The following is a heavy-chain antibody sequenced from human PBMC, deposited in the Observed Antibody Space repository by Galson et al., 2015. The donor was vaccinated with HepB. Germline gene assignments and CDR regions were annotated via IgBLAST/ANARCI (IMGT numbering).Heavy chain of an antibody. Sequence: SLRLSCAASGFIFDDYAMHWVRQAPGKGLEWVSGISWNSVSIGYADSVKGRFTISRDNAKKSLYLQMNGLRTEDTALYYCARDIGLASISRGFFDYWGQGTLVTVSS. D-gene: IGHD3-3*01. CDR1: GFIFDDYA. CDR2: ISWNSVSI. V-gene: IGHV3-9*01. J-gene: IGHJ4*02. CDR3: ARDIGLASISRGFFDY.